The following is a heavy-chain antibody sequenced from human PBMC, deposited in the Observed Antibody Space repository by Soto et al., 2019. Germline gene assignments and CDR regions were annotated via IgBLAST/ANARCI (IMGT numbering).Heavy chain of an antibody. CDR2: IYPGDSDT. D-gene: IGHD3-10*01. CDR3: ARLGSAGSYDYYYYYGMDV. Sequence: PGESLKISCKGSGYSSTSYWTGWVRQMPGKGLEWMGIIYPGDSDTRYSPSFQGQVTISADKSISTAYLQWSSLKASDTAMYYCARLGSAGSYDYYYYYGMDVWGQGTTVTVSS. V-gene: IGHV5-51*01. CDR1: GYSSTSYW. J-gene: IGHJ6*02.